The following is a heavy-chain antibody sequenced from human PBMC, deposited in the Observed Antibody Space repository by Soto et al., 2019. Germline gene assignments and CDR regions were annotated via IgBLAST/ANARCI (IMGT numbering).Heavy chain of an antibody. CDR3: AASSSVAAAGYFKF. D-gene: IGHD6-13*01. CDR2: ISPLFSTT. Sequence: QVQLVQSGAEVKEPGSSVKVSCKATGDLFNNYAFNWVRQAPGQGLEWMGRISPLFSTTNYAQKFQGRVTXXXXXXXXXVYLEVSNLESEDTAMYXCAASSSVAAAGYFKFWGQGTLVTVSP. CDR1: GDLFNNYA. J-gene: IGHJ4*02. V-gene: IGHV1-69*01.